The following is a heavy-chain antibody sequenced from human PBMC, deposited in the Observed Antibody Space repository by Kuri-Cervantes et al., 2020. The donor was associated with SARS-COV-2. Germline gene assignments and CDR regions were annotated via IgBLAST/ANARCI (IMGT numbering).Heavy chain of an antibody. CDR1: GFTFSTYS. V-gene: IGHV3-21*01. CDR2: ISSSSSYI. CDR3: ARAGYSSGWYPPNWFDP. D-gene: IGHD6-19*01. Sequence: GESLKISCAASGFTFSTYSMTWVRQAPGKGLEWVSPISSSSSYIYYADSVKGRFTISRDNAKNSLYLQMNSLRAEDTAVYYCARAGYSSGWYPPNWFDPWGQGTLVTVSS. J-gene: IGHJ5*02.